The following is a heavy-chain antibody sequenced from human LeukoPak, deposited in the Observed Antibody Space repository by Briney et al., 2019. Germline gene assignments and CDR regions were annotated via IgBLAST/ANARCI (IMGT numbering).Heavy chain of an antibody. V-gene: IGHV4-39*07. CDR2: ILYSGST. CDR3: AREERYYYGSGNFDP. J-gene: IGHJ5*02. Sequence: SETLSLTCTVSGGSISSSMYYWGWIRQPPGRGLEWIGNILYSGSTYYNPSLNSRVTISVDTSKNQFSLKLSSVTAADTAVYYCAREERYYYGSGNFDPWGQGTLVTVSS. D-gene: IGHD3-10*01. CDR1: GGSISSSMYY.